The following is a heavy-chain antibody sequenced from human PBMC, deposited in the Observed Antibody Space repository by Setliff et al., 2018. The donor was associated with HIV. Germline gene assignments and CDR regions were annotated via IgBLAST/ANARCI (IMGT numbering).Heavy chain of an antibody. J-gene: IGHJ6*02. V-gene: IGHV4-61*02. CDR2: IYTTGST. D-gene: IGHD3-22*01. CDR1: GGSTSSSSYY. Sequence: TSETLSLTCTVSGGSTSSSSYYWTWIRQPAGKGLEWIGRIYTTGSTNYNPSLKSRVTISVDTSKNQFSLKLSSVTAADTAVYYCARQDQYDDSGYYVGFYGMDVWGQGTTVTVSS. CDR3: ARQDQYDDSGYYVGFYGMDV.